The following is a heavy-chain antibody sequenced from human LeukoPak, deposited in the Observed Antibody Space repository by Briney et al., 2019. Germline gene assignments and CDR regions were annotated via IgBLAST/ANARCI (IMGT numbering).Heavy chain of an antibody. CDR2: IIPIFGTA. CDR1: GSTNSSYA. V-gene: IGHV1-69*05. D-gene: IGHD5-18*01. Sequence: KLSCKPSGSTNSSYAISWVRQAPGQRLKWMRGIIPIFGTANYAQKFQGRVTITTDESTSTAYMELSSLRSEDTAVYYCARSTIDTAMVHPISRFDYWGQGTLVTVSS. J-gene: IGHJ4*02. CDR3: ARSTIDTAMVHPISRFDY.